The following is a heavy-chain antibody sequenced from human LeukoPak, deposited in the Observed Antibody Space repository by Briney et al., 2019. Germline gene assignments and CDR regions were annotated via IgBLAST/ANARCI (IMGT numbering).Heavy chain of an antibody. CDR2: ISFDGSNK. D-gene: IGHD3-9*01. CDR1: GFTFSSYG. Sequence: GGSLRLSCAASGFTFSSYGMYWVRQAPGKGLEWVAVISFDGSNKYYADSVKGRFTISRDNSKNTLYLQMNSLRAEDTAVYYCARLYYDILTGYYDYFDYWGQGTLVTVSS. CDR3: ARLYYDILTGYYDYFDY. V-gene: IGHV3-30*03. J-gene: IGHJ4*02.